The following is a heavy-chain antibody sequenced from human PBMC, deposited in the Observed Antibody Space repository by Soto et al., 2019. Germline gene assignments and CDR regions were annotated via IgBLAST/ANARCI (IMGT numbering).Heavy chain of an antibody. CDR2: INHSGST. CDR1: GGSFSGYY. J-gene: IGHJ6*02. Sequence: QVQLQQWGAGLLKPSETLSLTCAVYGGSFSGYYWSWIRQPPGKGLEWIGEINHSGSTNYNPSLKSRGTISVDTSKNQFSLKLSSVTAADTAVYYCARGRRIAVAGKYYYYGMDVWGQGTTVTVSS. V-gene: IGHV4-34*01. CDR3: ARGRRIAVAGKYYYYGMDV. D-gene: IGHD6-19*01.